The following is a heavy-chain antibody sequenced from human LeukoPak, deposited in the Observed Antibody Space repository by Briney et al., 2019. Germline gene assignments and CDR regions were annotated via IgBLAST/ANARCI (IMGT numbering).Heavy chain of an antibody. Sequence: GGSLRPSCAASGFTFSNYGMSWVRQAPGKGLEWVSSISGSGGTTYYADSVKGRFTISRDKSKNTLYLQMNSLRAEDTAVYYCANLHYDILTGYIYYFDYWGQGTLVTVSS. D-gene: IGHD3-9*01. CDR2: ISGSGGTT. V-gene: IGHV3-23*01. J-gene: IGHJ4*02. CDR1: GFTFSNYG. CDR3: ANLHYDILTGYIYYFDY.